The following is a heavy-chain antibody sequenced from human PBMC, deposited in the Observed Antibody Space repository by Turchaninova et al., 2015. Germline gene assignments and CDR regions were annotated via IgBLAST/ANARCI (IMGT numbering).Heavy chain of an antibody. D-gene: IGHD1-26*01. Sequence: SETLSLSCPVSGGSISSSRAYWGWIRQPPGKGLEWLGGIDFSGSAYYNPALKSRFTLSVDTSKNQFSLKLSSVTAADTAVYYCARAVRGGNYYLDYWGQGTLVTVSS. CDR2: IDFSGSA. J-gene: IGHJ4*02. CDR1: GGSISSSRAY. V-gene: IGHV4-39*07. CDR3: ARAVRGGNYYLDY.